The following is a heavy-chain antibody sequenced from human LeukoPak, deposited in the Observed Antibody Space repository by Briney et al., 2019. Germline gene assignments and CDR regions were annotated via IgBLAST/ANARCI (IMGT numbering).Heavy chain of an antibody. D-gene: IGHD2/OR15-2a*01. CDR1: GFTFSSYW. J-gene: IGHJ4*02. CDR3: ARGGTHNSDSVRTFDY. Sequence: GGSLRLSCAASGFTFSSYWMSWVRQAPGKGLEWVANIKQDGSEKYYVDSVKGRFTISRDNAKNSLYLQMNSLRAADTAVYYCARGGTHNSDSVRTFDYWGQGTLVTVSS. V-gene: IGHV3-7*03. CDR2: IKQDGSEK.